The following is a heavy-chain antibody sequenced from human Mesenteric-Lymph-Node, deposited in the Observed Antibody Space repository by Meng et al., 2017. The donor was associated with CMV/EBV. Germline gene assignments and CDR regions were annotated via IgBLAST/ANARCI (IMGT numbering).Heavy chain of an antibody. V-gene: IGHV3-11*04. CDR1: GFTFSDYQ. Sequence: GESLKISCAASGFTFSDYQMTWVRQAPGKGLEWVSYITTGGSTAYYADSVKGRFTISRDNSKNTLYLQMNSLRAEDTAVYYCAKGTRFGGGFNRDSYWGQGTLVTVSS. CDR2: ITTGGSTA. CDR3: AKGTRFGGGFNRDSY. D-gene: IGHD1-26*01. J-gene: IGHJ4*02.